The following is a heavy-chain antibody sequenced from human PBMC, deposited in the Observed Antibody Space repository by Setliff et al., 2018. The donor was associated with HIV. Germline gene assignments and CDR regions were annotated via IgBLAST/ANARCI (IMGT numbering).Heavy chain of an antibody. CDR1: GYDFSSYF. CDR2: IYPGDSDT. D-gene: IGHD1-26*01. V-gene: IGHV5-51*01. J-gene: IGHJ2*01. CDR3: TRRLSGRTFWYFDL. Sequence: GESLKISCKGSGYDFSSYFIGWVRQMPGKGLEWMGIIYPGDSDTRYSPSFQGQVTISADKSISTAYLQWNSLKVSDTAMYHCTRRLSGRTFWYFDLWGRGTPVTVSS.